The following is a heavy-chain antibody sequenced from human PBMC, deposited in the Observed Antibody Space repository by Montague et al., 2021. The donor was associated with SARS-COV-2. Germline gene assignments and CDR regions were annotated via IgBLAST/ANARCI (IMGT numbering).Heavy chain of an antibody. J-gene: IGHJ4*02. CDR2: TYYRSKWYN. Sequence: CAISGDSVSINSAAWNWIRQSPSRRLERLGGTYYRSKWYNDYAVSVKSRITINPDTSKNQISLQLDSVTPEDTAVYYCARTSASSDYWGQGTLVTVSS. V-gene: IGHV6-1*01. CDR1: GDSVSINSAA. CDR3: ARTSASSDY. D-gene: IGHD1-26*01.